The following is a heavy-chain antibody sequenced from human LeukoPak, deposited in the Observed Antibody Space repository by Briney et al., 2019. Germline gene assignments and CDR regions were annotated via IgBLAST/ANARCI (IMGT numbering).Heavy chain of an antibody. D-gene: IGHD3-22*01. V-gene: IGHV4-34*01. Sequence: PSETLSLTCAVYGGSFSGYYWSWIRQPPGKGLEWIGEINHSGSTNYNPSLKSRVTISVDTSKNQFSLKLSSVTAADTAVYYCARATYYYDSSGYYSRGFLAFDIWGQGTMVTVSS. CDR2: INHSGST. J-gene: IGHJ3*02. CDR1: GGSFSGYY. CDR3: ARATYYYDSSGYYSRGFLAFDI.